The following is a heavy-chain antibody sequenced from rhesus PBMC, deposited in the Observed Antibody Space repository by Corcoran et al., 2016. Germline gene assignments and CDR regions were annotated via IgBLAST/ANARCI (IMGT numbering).Heavy chain of an antibody. Sequence: QLQLQESGPGLVKPSETLSVTCAVSGGSISSSYWSWVRQAPGKGLEWIGYIYGSGSSTNYNPSLNSRVTLSVDTSKNQRSLKLSSVTTADTAVYYCARAAGLDAFDFWGQGLRVTVSS. D-gene: IGHD3-9*01. CDR1: GGSISSSY. CDR3: ARAAGLDAFDF. V-gene: IGHV4-169*01. J-gene: IGHJ3*01. CDR2: IYGSGSST.